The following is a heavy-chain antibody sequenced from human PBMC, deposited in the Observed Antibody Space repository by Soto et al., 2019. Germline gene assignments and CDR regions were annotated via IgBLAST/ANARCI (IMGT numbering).Heavy chain of an antibody. CDR1: GGTFSSYA. Sequence: QVQLVQSGAEVKKPGSSVKVSCKASGGTFSSYAISWVRQAPVQGLEWMGGIIPIFGTANYAQKFQGRVPITVDESTSTAYMELSSLRSEDTAVYYCARDRGLAAAGGLFDYWGQGTLVTVSS. CDR3: ARDRGLAAAGGLFDY. CDR2: IIPIFGTA. D-gene: IGHD6-13*01. V-gene: IGHV1-69*01. J-gene: IGHJ4*02.